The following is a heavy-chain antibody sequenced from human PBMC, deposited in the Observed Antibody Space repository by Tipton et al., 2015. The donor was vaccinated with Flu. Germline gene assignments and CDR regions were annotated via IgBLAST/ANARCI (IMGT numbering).Heavy chain of an antibody. CDR1: GDSMNTDDFS. CDR3: SRGLATFGPSTPFDH. D-gene: IGHD3-16*01. V-gene: IGHV4-30-2*01. J-gene: IGHJ4*02. CDR2: IYYNGNT. Sequence: GLVKPSETLSLTCTVSGDSMNTDDFSWSWIRQPPGKALEWIGYIYYNGNTFYNPSFRSRVSMSIDRSKTEFSLKLKPVTAADTAVYFWSRGLATFGPSTPFDHWGQGALVTVSS.